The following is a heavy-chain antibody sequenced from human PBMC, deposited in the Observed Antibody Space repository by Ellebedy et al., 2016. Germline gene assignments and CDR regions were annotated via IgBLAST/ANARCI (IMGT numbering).Heavy chain of an antibody. CDR1: GFTFSSYA. Sequence: GESLKISCAASGFTFSSYAMSWVRQAPGKGLEWVSAISGSGGSTYYADSVKGRFTISRDNSKNTLYLQMNSLRAEDTAVYYCAKDWASTSSYFDYWGQGTLVTVSS. V-gene: IGHV3-23*01. J-gene: IGHJ4*02. CDR2: ISGSGGST. CDR3: AKDWASTSSYFDY. D-gene: IGHD5/OR15-5a*01.